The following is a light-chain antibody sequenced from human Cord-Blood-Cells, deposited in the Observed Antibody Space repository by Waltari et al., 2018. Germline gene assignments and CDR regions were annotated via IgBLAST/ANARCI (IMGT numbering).Light chain of an antibody. Sequence: EIVLTQSPRTLSLSPGERAPLSCRASQSVSSSYLAWYQQKPGQAPRLLIYGASSRATGIPDRFSGSGSGTDFTLTISRLEPEDFAVYYCQQYGSSRTFGGGTKVEIK. CDR2: GAS. CDR1: QSVSSSY. J-gene: IGKJ4*01. CDR3: QQYGSSRT. V-gene: IGKV3-20*01.